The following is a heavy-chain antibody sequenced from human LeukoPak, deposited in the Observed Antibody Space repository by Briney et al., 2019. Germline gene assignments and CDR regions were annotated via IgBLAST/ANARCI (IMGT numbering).Heavy chain of an antibody. CDR3: ATDGRDPPRDADDAFDI. V-gene: IGHV1-24*01. CDR1: GYTLTELS. CDR2: FDPEDGET. J-gene: IGHJ3*02. Sequence: ASVKVSCNVSGYTLTELSMHWVRQAPGKGLEWMGGFDPEDGETIYAQKFQGRVTMTEDTSTDTAYMELSSLRSEDTAVYYCATDGRDPPRDADDAFDIWGQGTMVTVSS. D-gene: IGHD3/OR15-3a*01.